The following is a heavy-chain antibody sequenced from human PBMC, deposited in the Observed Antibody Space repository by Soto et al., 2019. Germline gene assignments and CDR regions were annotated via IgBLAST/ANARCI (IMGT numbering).Heavy chain of an antibody. V-gene: IGHV4-59*12. D-gene: IGHD4-17*01. J-gene: IGHJ4*02. CDR1: GGSISSYY. CDR2: IYYSGST. Sequence: SETLSLTCTVSGGSISSYYWSWIRQPPGKGLEWIGYIYYSGSTNYNPSLKSRVTISVDTSKNQFSLKLSSVTAADTAVYYCARGPVTTVNQTPFDYWGQGTLVTVSS. CDR3: ARGPVTTVNQTPFDY.